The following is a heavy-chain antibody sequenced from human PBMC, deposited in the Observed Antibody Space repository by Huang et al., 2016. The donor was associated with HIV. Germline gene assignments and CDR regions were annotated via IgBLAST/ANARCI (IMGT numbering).Heavy chain of an antibody. Sequence: QVQLVQSGAEVKKPGASVRVSCKASGYTFTSYYMHWVRQAPGQGLEGMGIINAIGGSTTYAQKFQGRVTIARDTSTSTVYMELSNLRSEDTAVYYCARERRGFGMDVWGKGTTVTVSS. CDR3: ARERRGFGMDV. CDR2: INAIGGST. CDR1: GYTFTSYY. J-gene: IGHJ6*04. V-gene: IGHV1-46*03.